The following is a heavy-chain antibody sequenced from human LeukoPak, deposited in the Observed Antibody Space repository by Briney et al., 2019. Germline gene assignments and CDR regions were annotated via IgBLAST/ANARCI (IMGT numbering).Heavy chain of an antibody. J-gene: IGHJ4*02. CDR1: GGSISSYY. Sequence: SETLSLTCTVSGGSISSYYWSWIRQPPGKGLEWIGYIYYSGSTNYNPSLKSRVTISVDTSKNQFSLKLSSVTAADTAVYYCARDRSVGVLPAPPFDFWGQGTLVTVSS. D-gene: IGHD6-6*01. CDR2: IYYSGST. V-gene: IGHV4-59*12. CDR3: ARDRSVGVLPAPPFDF.